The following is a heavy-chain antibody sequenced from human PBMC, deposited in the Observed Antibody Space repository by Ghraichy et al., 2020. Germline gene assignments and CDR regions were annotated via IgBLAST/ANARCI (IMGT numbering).Heavy chain of an antibody. CDR3: ARDGLDSGYDYDFDY. CDR2: ISSSSSTI. J-gene: IGHJ4*02. D-gene: IGHD5-12*01. CDR1: GFTFSSYS. V-gene: IGHV3-48*04. Sequence: GGSLRLSCAASGFTFSSYSMNWVRQAPGKGLEWVSYISSSSSTIYYADSVKGRFTISRDNAKNSLYLQMNSLRAEDTAVYYCARDGLDSGYDYDFDYWGQGTLVTVSS.